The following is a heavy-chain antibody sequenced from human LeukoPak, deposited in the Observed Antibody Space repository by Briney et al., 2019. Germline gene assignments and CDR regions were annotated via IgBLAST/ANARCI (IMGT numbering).Heavy chain of an antibody. CDR1: GGSFSGYY. CDR2: INHSGST. CDR3: ARGSVPLAYGDYGLFDY. J-gene: IGHJ4*02. Sequence: ETLSLTCAVYGGSFSGYYWGWIRQPPGKGLEWIGEINHSGSTNYNPSLKSRVTISVDTSKNQFSLKLSSVTAADTAVYYCARGSVPLAYGDYGLFDYWGQGTLVTVSS. V-gene: IGHV4-34*01. D-gene: IGHD4-17*01.